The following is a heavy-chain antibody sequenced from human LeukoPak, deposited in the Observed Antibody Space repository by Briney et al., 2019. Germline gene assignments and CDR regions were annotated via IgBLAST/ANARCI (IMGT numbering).Heavy chain of an antibody. V-gene: IGHV1-46*01. CDR3: ARDNSVGDYAWWFDP. D-gene: IGHD1-26*01. CDR2: INPSGGTT. Sequence: ASVKVSCKASGYTFTSYYMHWVRQAPGQGLEWMGLINPSGGTTRYAQKFQGRVTMTRDLSASTDYMELSSLRSDDTAVYFCARDNSVGDYAWWFDPWGQGTLVTVSS. CDR1: GYTFTSYY. J-gene: IGHJ5*02.